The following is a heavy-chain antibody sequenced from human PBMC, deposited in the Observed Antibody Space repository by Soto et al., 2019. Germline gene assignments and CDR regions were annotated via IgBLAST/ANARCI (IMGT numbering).Heavy chain of an antibody. J-gene: IGHJ6*02. CDR2: IYYSGST. V-gene: IGHV4-59*01. CDR3: ASDRSSGWDQGYGMDV. Sequence: SETLSLSCTLSGGSISTYYWGWIRRPPGKGLELIAYIYYSGSTSYNPSLKSRVTISVDTSKNQFSLKLRSVTAADTAVYYCASDRSSGWDQGYGMDVWGQGTTVTVSS. CDR1: GGSISTYY. D-gene: IGHD6-19*01.